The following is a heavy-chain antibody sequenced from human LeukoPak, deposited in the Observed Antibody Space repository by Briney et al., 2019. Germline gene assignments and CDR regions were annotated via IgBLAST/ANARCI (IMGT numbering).Heavy chain of an antibody. J-gene: IGHJ4*02. D-gene: IGHD5-18*01. CDR3: AGRVTGYSSGYVY. Sequence: GGSLRLSCVASGTTSSNYAVSWVRQAPEKGLDWVSVISGSAHKIRYADSVKGRFTISRDNSENIAYLQMNNLRAEDTAVYYCAGRVTGYSSGYVYWGQGTLVTVSS. V-gene: IGHV3-23*01. CDR2: ISGSAHKI. CDR1: GTTSSNYA.